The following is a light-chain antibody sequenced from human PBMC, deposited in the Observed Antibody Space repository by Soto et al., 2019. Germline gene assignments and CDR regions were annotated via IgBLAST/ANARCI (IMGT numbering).Light chain of an antibody. V-gene: IGKV4-1*01. CDR3: QQYISTPIT. CDR1: QSLLYSSNNRNY. CDR2: WAS. J-gene: IGKJ5*01. Sequence: DIVMTQSPDSLAVSLGETATINCKSSQSLLYSSNNRNYLVWYQHKPGQPPKLLIYWASTRELGVPDRFSGSGSATDFTLTISRLQAEDVAVYYCQQYISTPITFGQGTRVEI.